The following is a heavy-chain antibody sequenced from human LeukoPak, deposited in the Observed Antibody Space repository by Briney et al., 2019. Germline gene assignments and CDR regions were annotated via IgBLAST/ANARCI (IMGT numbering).Heavy chain of an antibody. Sequence: GGSLRLSCATSGFTFSNYWMSWVRQAPGKGLEWVANMNQDGSERYYLDSVKGRFTISRDNSKNTLYLQMNSLRAEDTAVHYCAKSYTGDYWGQGTLVTVSS. V-gene: IGHV3-7*03. J-gene: IGHJ4*02. CDR1: GFTFSNYW. CDR2: MNQDGSER. D-gene: IGHD3-16*02. CDR3: AKSYTGDY.